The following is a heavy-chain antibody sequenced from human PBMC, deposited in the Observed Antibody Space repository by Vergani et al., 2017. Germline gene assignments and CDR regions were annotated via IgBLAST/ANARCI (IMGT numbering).Heavy chain of an antibody. CDR1: GYTFTGYY. V-gene: IGHV1-2*02. CDR3: ARGTIFGVVIIRWGWFDP. CDR2: INPNSGGT. Sequence: QVQLVQSGAEVKKPGASVKVSCKASGYTFTGYYMHWVRQAPGQGLEWMGWINPNSGGTNYAQKFQGRVTMTRDTSTSTVYMELSSLRSEDTAVYYCARGTIFGVVIIRWGWFDPWGQGTLVTVSS. J-gene: IGHJ5*02. D-gene: IGHD3-3*01.